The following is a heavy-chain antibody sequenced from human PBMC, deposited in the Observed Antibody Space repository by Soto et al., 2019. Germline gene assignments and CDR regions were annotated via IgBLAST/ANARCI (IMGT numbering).Heavy chain of an antibody. CDR2: INHSGST. CDR3: ERAPKVFFFQAEDGIRVLCTVSAFLLNRSSDL. V-gene: IGHV4-34*01. D-gene: IGHD2-15*01. J-gene: IGHJ2*01. Sequence: KGLEWIGEINHSGSTNYNPSLKSRVTISVDTSKNQFSLKLSSVTAADTAVYYCERAPKVFFFQAEDGIRVLCTVSAFLLNRSSDL.